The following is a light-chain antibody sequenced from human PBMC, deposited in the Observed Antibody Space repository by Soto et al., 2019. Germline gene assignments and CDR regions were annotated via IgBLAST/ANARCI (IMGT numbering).Light chain of an antibody. CDR2: AAS. J-gene: IGKJ5*01. Sequence: DIQMTQSPSSLSASVGDRVTITCRASESIARHLNWYQQKPGKAPKLLIYAASSLQNGVPSRFRGGGSGTDFTLTINNLQPEDFATYYCQQTYSTLSITFGQGKRLEI. V-gene: IGKV1-39*01. CDR1: ESIARH. CDR3: QQTYSTLSIT.